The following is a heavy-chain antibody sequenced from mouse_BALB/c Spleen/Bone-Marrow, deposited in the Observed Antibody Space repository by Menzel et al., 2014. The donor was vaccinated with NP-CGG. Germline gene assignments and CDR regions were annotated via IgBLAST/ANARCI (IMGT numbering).Heavy chain of an antibody. J-gene: IGHJ2*01. Sequence: VQLQQSGAELMKPGASVKISCKATGYTFSSYWIEWVKQRPGHGLEGIGEILPGSGSTNYNEKFKGKATFTADTSSNTAYMQLSSLTSEDSAVYYCARGGVQGKDYFDYWGQGTTLTVSS. V-gene: IGHV1-9*01. CDR2: ILPGSGST. CDR3: ARGGVQGKDYFDY. CDR1: GYTFSSYW. D-gene: IGHD2-14*01.